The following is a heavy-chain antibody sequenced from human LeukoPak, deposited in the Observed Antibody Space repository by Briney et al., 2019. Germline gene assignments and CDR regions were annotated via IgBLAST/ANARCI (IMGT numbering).Heavy chain of an antibody. CDR2: ISYSGNT. V-gene: IGHV4-59*08. CDR3: ASTRRAAVAGRFDS. Sequence: SETLSLTCTVSGASMSSNYWSWIRQPPGKGLEWIGYISYSGNTNYNPSLESRVTMSVDESKNQFSLRVHFVSAADTAVYYCASTRRAAVAGRFDSWGQGTLVTAS. D-gene: IGHD6-19*01. CDR1: GASMSSNY. J-gene: IGHJ4*02.